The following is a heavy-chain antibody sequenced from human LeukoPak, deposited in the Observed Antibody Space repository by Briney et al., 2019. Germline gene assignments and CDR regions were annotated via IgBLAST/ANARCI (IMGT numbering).Heavy chain of an antibody. Sequence: GGSLRLSCAASGFTFSSYSMNWVRQAPGKGLEWVSSISSSSSYIYYADSVKGRFTISRDNAKNSLYLQMNSLRAEDTAVYYCARVNPYYYYYYGMDVWGQGTTVTVSS. CDR3: ARVNPYYYYYYGMDV. V-gene: IGHV3-21*01. J-gene: IGHJ6*02. CDR2: ISSSSSYI. CDR1: GFTFSSYS.